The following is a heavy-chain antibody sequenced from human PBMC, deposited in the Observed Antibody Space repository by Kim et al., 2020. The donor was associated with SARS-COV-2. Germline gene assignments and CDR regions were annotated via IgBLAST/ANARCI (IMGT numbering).Heavy chain of an antibody. J-gene: IGHJ4*02. V-gene: IGHV3-74*01. CDR2: ISGAGSAT. D-gene: IGHD1-7*01. CDR1: GFTFSSYW. CDR3: VRVELPGRGSLLGY. Sequence: GGSLRLSCAASGFTFSSYWMHWVRQVPGEGLVWVSRISGAGSATNYADSVKGRFTISRDNAKNTLYLQMNSLRAEDTAVYYCVRVELPGRGSLLGYWGQGTLVTVSS.